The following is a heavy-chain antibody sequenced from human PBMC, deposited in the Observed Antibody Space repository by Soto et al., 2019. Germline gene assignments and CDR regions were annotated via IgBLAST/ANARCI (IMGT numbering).Heavy chain of an antibody. J-gene: IGHJ5*02. Sequence: PXETLSLTCSVSSGSVTSSRYFGGCVRQPPGKGLEWIGRIYYSGSTYYNPSLRSRVTISVDTSKNQFSLKLSSVTAADTAVFYCARHYSSGSRNWFDPWGQGTLVTVSS. CDR1: SGSVTSSRYF. V-gene: IGHV4-39*01. CDR2: IYYSGST. CDR3: ARHYSSGSRNWFDP. D-gene: IGHD6-19*01.